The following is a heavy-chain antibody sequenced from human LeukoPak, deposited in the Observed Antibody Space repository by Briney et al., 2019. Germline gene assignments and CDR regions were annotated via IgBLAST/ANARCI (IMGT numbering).Heavy chain of an antibody. CDR2: IKQDGSEK. CDR1: GFSFSDYW. D-gene: IGHD1/OR15-1a*01. J-gene: IGHJ3*02. V-gene: IGHV3-7*01. Sequence: GGCLRLSCAASGFSFSDYWMSWVRQAPGKGLEWVANIKQDGSEKNYVDSVEGRFTISRDNAKNSLSLQMISLRAEDTAVYYCARNKRADIWGQGTMVTVSS. CDR3: ARNKRADI.